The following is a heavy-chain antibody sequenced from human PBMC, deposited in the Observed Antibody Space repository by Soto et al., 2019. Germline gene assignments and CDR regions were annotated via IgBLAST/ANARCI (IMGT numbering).Heavy chain of an antibody. CDR3: AMGGNDFWSGFFVY. CDR1: GFTFSSYA. D-gene: IGHD3-3*01. Sequence: GGSLRLSCAASGFTFSSYAMSWVRQAPGKGLEWVSAISGSGGSTYYADSVKGRFTISRDNSKNTLYLQMNSLRAEDTAVYYCAMGGNDFWSGFFVYWGQGTLVTVSS. J-gene: IGHJ4*02. V-gene: IGHV3-23*01. CDR2: ISGSGGST.